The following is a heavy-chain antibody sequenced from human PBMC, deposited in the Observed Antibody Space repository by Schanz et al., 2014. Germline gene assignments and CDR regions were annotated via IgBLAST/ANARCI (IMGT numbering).Heavy chain of an antibody. Sequence: EVQLLESGGGLAQPGGSLRLACAASGFNFNTYAMSWVRQAPGRGLEWVSGITRQGTTYYADFVKGRFSISRDLSSNTLYLQMNSLRADDSAIYYCAKDHPSSGWPAFDVWGQGTQVTVSS. CDR2: ITRQGTT. CDR1: GFNFNTYA. V-gene: IGHV3-23*01. D-gene: IGHD6-19*01. J-gene: IGHJ4*02. CDR3: AKDHPSSGWPAFDV.